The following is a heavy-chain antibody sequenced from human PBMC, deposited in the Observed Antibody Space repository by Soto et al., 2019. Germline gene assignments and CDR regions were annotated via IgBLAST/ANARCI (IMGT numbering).Heavy chain of an antibody. V-gene: IGHV4-61*01. Sequence: QVQLQESGPGLVKPSETLSLTCTVSGGSVSSGSYYWSWIRQPPGKGLEWIGYIYYSGTTNYNPSLKSRVTISVTTSKNQFSRKLSSVTAADTAVYYCARYVPGTAVNCWGQGTLVTVSS. D-gene: IGHD3-10*01. CDR3: ARYVPGTAVNC. CDR1: GGSVSSGSYY. J-gene: IGHJ4*02. CDR2: IYYSGTT.